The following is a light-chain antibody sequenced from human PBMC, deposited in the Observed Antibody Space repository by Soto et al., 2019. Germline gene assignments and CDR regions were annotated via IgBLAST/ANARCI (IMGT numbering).Light chain of an antibody. V-gene: IGKV3-20*01. CDR1: ETVTTPC. CDR2: PAS. J-gene: IGKJ4*02. Sequence: IMFTQSPRTLYLSPGPSATLSCRAIETVTTPCLAWYQQKPGQASRLLIYPASSRAAGIPDRCSGGGSGTDFTLTISRLEPEDFALYYCQEYGSSRSFGGGTKVDIK. CDR3: QEYGSSRS.